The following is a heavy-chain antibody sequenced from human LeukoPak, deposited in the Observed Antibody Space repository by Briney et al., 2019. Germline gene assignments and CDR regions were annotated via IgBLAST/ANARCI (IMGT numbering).Heavy chain of an antibody. J-gene: IGHJ4*02. CDR3: TRGSSWAYWGDY. D-gene: IGHD2-8*02. V-gene: IGHV1-69*05. CDR1: GGTFSSYA. Sequence: SVKVSCKASGGTFSSYAISWVRQAPGQGLEWMGGIIPIFGTANYAQKFQGRVTMTTDTSTSTFYMELRSLTSDDTALYYCTRGSSWAYWGDYWGQGTLVTVSS. CDR2: IIPIFGTA.